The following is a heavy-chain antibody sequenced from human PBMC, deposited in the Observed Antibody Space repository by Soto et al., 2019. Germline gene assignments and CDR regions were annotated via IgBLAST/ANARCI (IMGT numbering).Heavy chain of an antibody. D-gene: IGHD6-19*01. CDR3: ARLDSSGWPESYSDY. V-gene: IGHV1-18*01. Sequence: QVQLVQSGSDVKKPGASVKVSCRASGFTFSRFGISWVRQAPGQGLEWMGWISGFNGATNYAQKFQDRISMTTDTAKTTADLDLRSLRSDDTAVYYCARLDSSGWPESYSDYWGQGALVSVAS. CDR2: ISGFNGAT. J-gene: IGHJ4*02. CDR1: GFTFSRFG.